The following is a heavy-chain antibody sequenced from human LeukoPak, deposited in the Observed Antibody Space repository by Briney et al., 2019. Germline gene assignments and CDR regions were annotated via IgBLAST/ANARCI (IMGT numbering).Heavy chain of an antibody. CDR2: IIPIFGTA. CDR1: GGTFSSYA. CDR3: ARDLRDYYDSSGYFEGNAFDI. J-gene: IGHJ3*02. Sequence: SVKVSCKAFGGTFSSYAISWVRRAPGQGLEWMGGIIPIFGTANYAQKFQGRVTITTDESTSTAYMELSSLRSEDTAVYYCARDLRDYYDSSGYFEGNAFDIWGQGTMVTVSS. D-gene: IGHD3-22*01. V-gene: IGHV1-69*05.